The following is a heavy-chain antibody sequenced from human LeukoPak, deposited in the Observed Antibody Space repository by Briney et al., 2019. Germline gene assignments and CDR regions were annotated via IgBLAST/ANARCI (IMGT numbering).Heavy chain of an antibody. CDR3: ARDRHGDYYFDY. V-gene: IGHV3-30-3*01. J-gene: IGHJ4*02. D-gene: IGHD4-17*01. Sequence: GGSLRLSCVGSGFTSIAYALTWVRQAPGKGLEWVAVISYDGSNKYYADSVKGRFTISRDNSKNTLYLQMNSLRAEDTAVYYCARDRHGDYYFDYWGQGTLVTVSS. CDR2: ISYDGSNK. CDR1: GFTSIAYA.